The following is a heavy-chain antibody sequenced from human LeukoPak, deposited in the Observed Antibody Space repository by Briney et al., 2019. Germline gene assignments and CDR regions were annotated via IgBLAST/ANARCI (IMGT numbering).Heavy chain of an antibody. CDR1: GGSISSYY. CDR2: IYYSGTT. Sequence: PSETLSLTCTVSGGSISSYYWSWIRQPPGKGPEWIGSIYYSGTTYPNSSLKSRVTISVDTSKNQFSLKLSSVTAADTAVYYCARGTYGSGSYYSSYWGQGTLVTVSS. D-gene: IGHD3-10*01. V-gene: IGHV4-39*07. CDR3: ARGTYGSGSYYSSY. J-gene: IGHJ4*02.